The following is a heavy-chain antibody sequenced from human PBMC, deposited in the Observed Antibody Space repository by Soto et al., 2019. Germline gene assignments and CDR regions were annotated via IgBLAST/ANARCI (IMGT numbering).Heavy chain of an antibody. Sequence: QVQLVESGGGLVKPGGSLRLSSAASGFTLSDYYMTWIRQAPGKGLEWVSDISISGTTIHYADSVRGRFTISRDNAKXXXXXXXXXXXXXXXXXXXXXXXXXXXYYNFWGQGTLVTVSS. CDR2: ISISGTTI. J-gene: IGHJ4*02. CDR3: XXXXXXXYYNF. D-gene: IGHD3-10*01. V-gene: IGHV3-11*01. CDR1: GFTLSDYY.